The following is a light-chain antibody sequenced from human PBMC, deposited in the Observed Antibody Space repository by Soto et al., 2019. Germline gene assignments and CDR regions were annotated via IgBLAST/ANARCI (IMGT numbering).Light chain of an antibody. CDR2: TAS. CDR3: QQYEAYPLT. V-gene: IGKV1-5*03. CDR1: QSINSW. Sequence: DIQMTQSPSTLSASVGDRVTITCRASQSINSWLAWYQQKPGKAPKLLVYTASSLGSGVPSRFSGSGSGTEFTLTISTLQPDDFATYYCQQYEAYPLTFGGGNRVEIK. J-gene: IGKJ4*01.